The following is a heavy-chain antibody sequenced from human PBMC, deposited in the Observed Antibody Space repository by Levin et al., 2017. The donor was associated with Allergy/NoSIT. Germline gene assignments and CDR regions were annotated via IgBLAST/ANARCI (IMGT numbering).Heavy chain of an antibody. CDR2: IKSKTAGGTT. V-gene: IGHV3-15*07. CDR3: TTEGSAWHGVY. Sequence: GGSLRLSCAASGFTFGNAWMNWVRQAPGKGLEWVGRIKSKTAGGTTDYAAPVKGRFTISRDDSKDTLYLQMNSLKTEDTGIYYCTTEGSAWHGVYWGQGTQVTVS. J-gene: IGHJ4*02. D-gene: IGHD6-19*01. CDR1: GFTFGNAW.